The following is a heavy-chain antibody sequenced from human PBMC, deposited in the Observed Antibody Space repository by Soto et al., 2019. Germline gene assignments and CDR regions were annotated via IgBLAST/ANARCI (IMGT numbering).Heavy chain of an antibody. CDR2: ISYDGSNK. CDR1: GFTFSSYG. CDR3: AKDPYYYDSTSYFQH. Sequence: QVQLVESGGGVVQPGRSLRLSCAASGFTFSSYGMHWVRQAPGKGLEWVAVISYDGSNKYYADSVKGRFTISRDNSKNTLYLQMNSLRAEDTAVYYCAKDPYYYDSTSYFQHWGQSTLVTVSS. V-gene: IGHV3-30*18. D-gene: IGHD3-22*01. J-gene: IGHJ1*01.